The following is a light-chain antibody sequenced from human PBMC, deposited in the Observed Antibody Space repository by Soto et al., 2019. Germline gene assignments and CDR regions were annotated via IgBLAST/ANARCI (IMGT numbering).Light chain of an antibody. CDR3: QQYFSYSPWT. J-gene: IGKJ1*01. Sequence: DIQMTQFPSTLSASVGDRVTITCRASQSVSGWVAWYQQKPGKAPKLLIYDDSSLQGGVPSRFSGSGSGTEFTLTISSLQPDDSASYYCQQYFSYSPWTFGQGTRVEVK. CDR1: QSVSGW. V-gene: IGKV1-5*01. CDR2: DDS.